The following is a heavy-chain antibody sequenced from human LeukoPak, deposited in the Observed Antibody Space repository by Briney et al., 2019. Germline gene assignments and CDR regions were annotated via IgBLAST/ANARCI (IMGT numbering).Heavy chain of an antibody. CDR3: ARGVPPYGSGSYYFDY. V-gene: IGHV4-59*12. CDR1: GGSISNYY. D-gene: IGHD3-10*01. J-gene: IGHJ4*02. CDR2: ISYSGSR. Sequence: SETLSLTCTVSGGSISNYYWTWIRQPPGKGLEWIGYISYSGSRNYNTSLKSRVTISVDTSKNQFSLKLSSVTAADTAVYYCARGVPPYGSGSYYFDYWGQGTLVTVSS.